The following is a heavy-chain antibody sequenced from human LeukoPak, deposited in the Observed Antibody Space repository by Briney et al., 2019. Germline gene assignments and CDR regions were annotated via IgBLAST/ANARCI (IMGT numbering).Heavy chain of an antibody. CDR1: GYTFTGYY. D-gene: IGHD6-13*01. CDR3: ARDRSLGAAPTCY. J-gene: IGHJ4*02. V-gene: IGHV1-2*02. Sequence: ASVKVSCKASGYTFTGYYIHWVRQAPGQGLEWMGWINLNNGGTDFAQKFQGRVTMTRDTSINTVYMQLTRLNSDDTAVYYCARDRSLGAAPTCYWGQGTLLTVSS. CDR2: INLNNGGT.